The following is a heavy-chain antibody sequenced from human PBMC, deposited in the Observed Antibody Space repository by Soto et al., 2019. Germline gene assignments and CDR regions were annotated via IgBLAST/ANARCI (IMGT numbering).Heavy chain of an antibody. CDR2: IYATGDT. D-gene: IGHD1-26*01. Sequence: SETLSLTCNVSGASLSRYYWSWIRQPPGKGLEWIGRIYATGDTDYNPSLKSRISMSVDMSKKQFSLTLRSVTAADTAIYYCVRDGTKNLRDRFEPWGRGILVTVPQ. CDR3: VRDGTKNLRDRFEP. V-gene: IGHV4-4*07. J-gene: IGHJ5*02. CDR1: GASLSRYY.